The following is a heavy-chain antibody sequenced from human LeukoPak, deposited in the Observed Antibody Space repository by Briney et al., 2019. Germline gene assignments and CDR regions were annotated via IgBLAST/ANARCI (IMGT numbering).Heavy chain of an antibody. D-gene: IGHD4-17*01. Sequence: SETLSLTCTVSGGSISISTYYWSWIRQPPGKGMEWIAYIYYSGSTNYNPSLKSRVTISVDTSKNQFSLKLSSVTAADTAVYYCARTTPEGSADYWGQGTLVTVSS. V-gene: IGHV4-61*05. CDR1: GGSISISTYY. CDR2: IYYSGST. J-gene: IGHJ4*02. CDR3: ARTTPEGSADY.